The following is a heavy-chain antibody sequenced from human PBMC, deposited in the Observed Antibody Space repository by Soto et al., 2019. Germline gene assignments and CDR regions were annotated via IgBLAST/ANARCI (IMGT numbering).Heavy chain of an antibody. D-gene: IGHD4-17*01. CDR1: GFTFSGYA. CDR3: VKGSGTVTLNFFNY. J-gene: IGHJ4*02. V-gene: IGHV3-23*01. Sequence: GGSLRLSCAASGFTFSGYAMNWVRQASGKGLEWVSAISPSGDSTYYADSVKGRFTISRDNSKSTLYLQMSSLRAEDTAVYYCVKGSGTVTLNFFNYWGQGTLVTVSS. CDR2: ISPSGDST.